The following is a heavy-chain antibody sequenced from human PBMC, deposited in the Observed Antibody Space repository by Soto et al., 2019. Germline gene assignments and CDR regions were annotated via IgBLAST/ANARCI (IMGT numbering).Heavy chain of an antibody. Sequence: SVKVSCKASGGTFSSYAISWVRQAPGQGLEWMGGIIPIFGTANYAQKFQGRVTITADESTSTAYMELSSLRPEDTAVYYCARLPRKAADTFDYWGQGTLVTVSS. D-gene: IGHD6-13*01. V-gene: IGHV1-69*13. CDR1: GGTFSSYA. CDR2: IIPIFGTA. CDR3: ARLPRKAADTFDY. J-gene: IGHJ4*02.